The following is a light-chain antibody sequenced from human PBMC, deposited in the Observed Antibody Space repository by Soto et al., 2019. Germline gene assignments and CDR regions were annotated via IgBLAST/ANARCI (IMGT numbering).Light chain of an antibody. V-gene: IGKV1-39*01. CDR1: QSISSY. CDR3: QQSNDLVS. CDR2: AAS. J-gene: IGKJ5*01. Sequence: DIQMTQSPSSLSASVGDRVTITCRASQSISSYLNWYQQKPGKAPKLLIYAASSLQSGVPSRFSGSGSGTDFTLTISSLQPEDFATYYCQQSNDLVSFGQGTRLEIK.